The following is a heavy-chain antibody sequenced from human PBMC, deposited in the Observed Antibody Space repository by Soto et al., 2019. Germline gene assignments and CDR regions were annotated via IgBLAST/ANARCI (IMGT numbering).Heavy chain of an antibody. V-gene: IGHV1-69*12. CDR3: VRVVAIPGYPDN. CDR2: IVPIVDTS. CDR1: GGTFSSYA. Sequence: QVQLVQSGAEVRQPASSVKVSCKTSGGTFSSYAISWVRQAPGQGLEWMGGIVPIVDTSTYAQKFQGRVTSTADESTSTVDRELSSLRSDDTAVYYCVRVVAIPGYPDNWGQGTLVTVSS. J-gene: IGHJ4*02. D-gene: IGHD5-12*01.